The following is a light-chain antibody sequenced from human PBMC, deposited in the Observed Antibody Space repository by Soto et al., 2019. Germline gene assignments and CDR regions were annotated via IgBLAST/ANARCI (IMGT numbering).Light chain of an antibody. CDR3: QQYNNWPPIT. Sequence: ETVMTQSPATLSVSPGERATLSCRASQSVGTNLAWYQQKRGQPPRLLIFGAYARVADIPARFSGSGSGTEFTLTISSLQSEDFAVYYCQQYNNWPPITFGQGTHWRL. V-gene: IGKV3-15*01. CDR2: GAY. J-gene: IGKJ5*01. CDR1: QSVGTN.